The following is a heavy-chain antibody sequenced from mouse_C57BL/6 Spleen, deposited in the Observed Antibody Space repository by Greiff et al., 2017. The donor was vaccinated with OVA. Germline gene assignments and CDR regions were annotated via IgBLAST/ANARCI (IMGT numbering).Heavy chain of an antibody. CDR3: ARGDGNTYLDY. V-gene: IGHV1-61*01. Sequence: VQLQQPGAELVRPGSSVKLSCKASGYTFTSYWMDWVKQRPGQGLEWIGNIYPSDSETHYNQKFKDKATLTVDKSSSTAYMQLSSLTSEDSAVYYCARGDGNTYLDYWGQGTTLTVSS. CDR2: IYPSDSET. D-gene: IGHD2-1*01. J-gene: IGHJ2*01. CDR1: GYTFTSYW.